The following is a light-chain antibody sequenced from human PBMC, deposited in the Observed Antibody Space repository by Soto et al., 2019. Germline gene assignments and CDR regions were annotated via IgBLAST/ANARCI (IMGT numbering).Light chain of an antibody. V-gene: IGLV2-14*01. CDR3: SSYTSSSTLEAV. Sequence: QSALTQPASVSGSPGQSSTISCTGTSSDVGGYNYVSWYQQHPGKAPKLMIYDVSNRPSGVSNRFSGSKSGNTASLTISGLQAEDEADYYCSSYTSSSTLEAVFGGGTELTVL. CDR2: DVS. CDR1: SSDVGGYNY. J-gene: IGLJ2*01.